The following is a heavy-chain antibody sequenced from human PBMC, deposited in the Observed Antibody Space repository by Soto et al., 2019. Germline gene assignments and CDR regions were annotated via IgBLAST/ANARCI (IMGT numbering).Heavy chain of an antibody. CDR1: AFTFKNHW. J-gene: IGHJ4*02. D-gene: IGHD3-22*01. Sequence: EVQLVESGGGLVQPGGSQRLSCAASAFTFKNHWMHWVRQVPGKGPVWVSRINGDGSFTSYADAVKGRFTISRDNAKTTLSLQMNRLRAEDTAVYYCAREIYDDYDSSGFDHWGQGTLVTVSS. V-gene: IGHV3-74*01. CDR3: AREIYDDYDSSGFDH. CDR2: INGDGSFT.